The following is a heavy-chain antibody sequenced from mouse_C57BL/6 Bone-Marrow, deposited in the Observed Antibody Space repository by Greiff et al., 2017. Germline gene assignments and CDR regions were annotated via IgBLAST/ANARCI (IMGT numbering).Heavy chain of an antibody. CDR3: ARHEVTTGFAD. CDR2: ISNGGGST. V-gene: IGHV5-12*01. J-gene: IGHJ3*01. D-gene: IGHD2-2*01. CDR1: GFTFSDYY. Sequence: EVQLQESGGGLVQPGGSLKLSCAASGFTFSDYYMYWVRQTPEKRLEWVAYISNGGGSTYYPDTVKGRFTISRDNAKNTLYLQMSRLKSEDTAMYDCARHEVTTGFADWGQGTLVTVSA.